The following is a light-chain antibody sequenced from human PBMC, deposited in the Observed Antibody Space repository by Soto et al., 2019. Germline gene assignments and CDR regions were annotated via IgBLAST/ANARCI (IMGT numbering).Light chain of an antibody. V-gene: IGKV1-9*01. CDR1: QGISSF. CDR2: AAS. Sequence: DIQMTQSPSSLSASLGDRVTITCRASQGISSFLAWYQQKPGKAPKLLIYAASSLQSGVPSRFSGSGFGTDFTLTITSLQPEDFATYYCQQVESYPSTFGGGTKVDIK. J-gene: IGKJ4*01. CDR3: QQVESYPST.